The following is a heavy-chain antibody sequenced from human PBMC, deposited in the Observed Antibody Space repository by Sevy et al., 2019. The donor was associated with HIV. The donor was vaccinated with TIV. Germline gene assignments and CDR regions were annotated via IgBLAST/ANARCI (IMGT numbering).Heavy chain of an antibody. J-gene: IGHJ6*02. CDR3: ARGLAALPGYYYGMDV. CDR1: GFTFSSYG. V-gene: IGHV3-30*03. CDR2: ILYDGSYK. Sequence: GGSLRLSCAASGFTFSSYGLHWVRQAPGKGLEWVAVILYDGSYKDYGDSVKGRFTISRDNSKNTLFLQMNSLRGEDTAIYYCARGLAALPGYYYGMDVWGQGTTVTVSS. D-gene: IGHD2-2*03.